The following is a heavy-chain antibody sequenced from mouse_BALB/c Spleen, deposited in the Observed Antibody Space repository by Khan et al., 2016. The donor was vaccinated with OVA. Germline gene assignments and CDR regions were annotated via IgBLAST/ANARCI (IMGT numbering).Heavy chain of an antibody. D-gene: IGHD1-1*01. CDR1: GYSFTGYF. CDR2: INPHIGET. Sequence: MQLEESGPELVKPGASVKISCKASGYSFTGYFMNWVMQSHGKSLEWIGRINPHIGETLYNQKFKDKATLTVEESSSKAHMELRSLASEDSAVYYCKRIYRSDFDYWGQGTTLTVSS. J-gene: IGHJ2*01. V-gene: IGHV1-20*02. CDR3: KRIYRSDFDY.